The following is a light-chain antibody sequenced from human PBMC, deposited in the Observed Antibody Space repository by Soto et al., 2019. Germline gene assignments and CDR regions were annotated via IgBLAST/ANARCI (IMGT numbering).Light chain of an antibody. CDR2: GAS. J-gene: IGKJ1*01. CDR3: QQYNNWWT. CDR1: QSVSSN. V-gene: IGKV3-15*01. Sequence: EIVLTQSPGTLSLSPGERATLSCRASQSVSSNLARYQQKPGQAPRLLIYGASTRATGIPARFTGSGSGTEFTLTISSLQFDDSAVYYCQQYNNWWTFGQGTKVDTK.